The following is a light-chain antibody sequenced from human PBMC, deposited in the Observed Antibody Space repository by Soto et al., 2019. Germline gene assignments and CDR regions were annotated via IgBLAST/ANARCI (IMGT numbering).Light chain of an antibody. J-gene: IGKJ1*01. CDR3: KQYNNWPGT. V-gene: IGKV3-15*01. CDR2: GAS. CDR1: QSVSSN. Sequence: EIVMTQSPATLSVSPGERATLSCRASQSVSSNFAWYQQKPGQAPRLLIYGASTRATGIPARFSGSGSGTEFTLTISSLQSEDFAVYYCKQYNNWPGTFGQGTKVEI.